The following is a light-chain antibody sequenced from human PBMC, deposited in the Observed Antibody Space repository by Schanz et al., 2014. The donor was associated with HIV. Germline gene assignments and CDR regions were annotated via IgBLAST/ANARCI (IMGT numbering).Light chain of an antibody. CDR3: CSFAVTSMNWV. Sequence: QSALTQPASVSGSPGQSITIPCTGTSSDVGTYNLVSWYQQHPGEAPKLIIYEDTERPSGVSNRFSGSKSGNTASLSISGLQAEDEADYYCCSFAVTSMNWVFGGGTKLTVL. CDR1: SSDVGTYNL. J-gene: IGLJ3*02. CDR2: EDT. V-gene: IGLV2-23*01.